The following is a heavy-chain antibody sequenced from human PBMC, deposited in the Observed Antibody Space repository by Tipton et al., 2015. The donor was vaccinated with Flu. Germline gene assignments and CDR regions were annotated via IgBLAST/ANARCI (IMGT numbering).Heavy chain of an antibody. D-gene: IGHD5-24*01. V-gene: IGHV4-38-2*02. J-gene: IGHJ3*02. Sequence: TLSLTCTVSGYSISSGYYWGWIRQPPGKGLEWIGSIYHSGSTYYNPSLKSRVTLSVDTSKNQFSLKLSSVTAADTAVYYCARLQTRWAFDIWGQGTMVTVSS. CDR2: IYHSGST. CDR3: ARLQTRWAFDI. CDR1: GYSISSGYY.